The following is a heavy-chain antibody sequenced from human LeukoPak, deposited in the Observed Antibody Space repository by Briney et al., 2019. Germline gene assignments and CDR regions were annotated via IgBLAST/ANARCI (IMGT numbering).Heavy chain of an antibody. Sequence: GGSLRLSCVASGFSVSTKYMSWVRQAPGKGLEWVSYISVSGGRTYYADSVKGRFTISRDNSKNTLYLQMNSLRAEDTAVYYCAKVRGYSYDADGFDIWGQGTLVTVSS. J-gene: IGHJ3*02. D-gene: IGHD5-18*01. CDR3: AKVRGYSYDADGFDI. CDR1: GFSVSTKY. V-gene: IGHV3-23*01. CDR2: ISVSGGRT.